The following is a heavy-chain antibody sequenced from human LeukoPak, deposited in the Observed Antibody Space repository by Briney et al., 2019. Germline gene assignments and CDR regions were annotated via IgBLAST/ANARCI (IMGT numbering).Heavy chain of an antibody. J-gene: IGHJ4*02. Sequence: GGSLRLSCAASGFTFSSYAMSWVRQAPGKGLEWVSAISGSGGSTYYADSVKGRFTISRDNSKNTLYLQMNSLRAEDSAVYYCASHHYYDSSGLDDYFDYWGQGTLVTVSS. V-gene: IGHV3-23*01. D-gene: IGHD3-22*01. CDR2: ISGSGGST. CDR1: GFTFSSYA. CDR3: ASHHYYDSSGLDDYFDY.